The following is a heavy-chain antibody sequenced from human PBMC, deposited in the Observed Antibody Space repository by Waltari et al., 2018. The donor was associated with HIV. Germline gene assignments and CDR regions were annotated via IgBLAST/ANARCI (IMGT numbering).Heavy chain of an antibody. Sequence: QVQLVQSGSEVKKPGASVKVSCKPSGYTFNTYGITWVRQAPGQGLEWMGWISGYNGNTNYAQNFQDRISMTTNTSTSTAYMELRSLRSGDSAVYFCARHGDSRRFRSFDLWGQGTMVTVSS. J-gene: IGHJ3*01. D-gene: IGHD6-13*01. CDR2: ISGYNGNT. V-gene: IGHV1-18*01. CDR1: GYTFNTYG. CDR3: ARHGDSRRFRSFDL.